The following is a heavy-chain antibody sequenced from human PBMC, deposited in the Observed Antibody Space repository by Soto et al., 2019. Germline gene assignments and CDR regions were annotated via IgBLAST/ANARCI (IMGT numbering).Heavy chain of an antibody. V-gene: IGHV3-21*01. CDR2: ISYSSSDI. CDR1: GFTFSSYS. D-gene: IGHD3-16*01. CDR3: AGGTRGYYYYYGMDV. Sequence: GVSLRLSCAASGFTFSSYSMNWVRQAPGKGLEWVSSISYSSSDIYFADSVKGRFTMSRVNAENSLFLQMNSLRVEDTAVYYCAGGTRGYYYYYGMDVWGQGTTVTVYS. J-gene: IGHJ6*02.